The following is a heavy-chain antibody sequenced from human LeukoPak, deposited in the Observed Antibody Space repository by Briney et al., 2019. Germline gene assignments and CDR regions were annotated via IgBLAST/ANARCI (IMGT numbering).Heavy chain of an antibody. CDR2: ISAYNGNT. D-gene: IGHD5-12*01. Sequence: ASVKVSCKASGYTFTSYGISWLRQAPEQGLEWMGWISAYNGNTNYAQKLQGRVTITTDTSTSTAYMELRSLRSDDTAVYYCARDETRDLVATLDYWGQGTLVTVSS. J-gene: IGHJ4*02. CDR3: ARDETRDLVATLDY. CDR1: GYTFTSYG. V-gene: IGHV1-18*01.